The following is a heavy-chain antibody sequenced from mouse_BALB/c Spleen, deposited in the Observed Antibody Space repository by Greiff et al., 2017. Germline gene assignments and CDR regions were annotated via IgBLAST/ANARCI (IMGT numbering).Heavy chain of an antibody. Sequence: VQLQQSGAELVRPGTSVKVSCKASGYAFTNYLIEWVKQRPGQGLEWIGVINPGSGGTNYNEKFKGKATLTADKSSSTAYMQLSSLTSDDSAVYFCARHGTLYAMDYWGQGTSVTVSS. CDR2: INPGSGGT. V-gene: IGHV1-54*01. CDR1: GYAFTNYL. CDR3: ARHGTLYAMDY. D-gene: IGHD1-1*01. J-gene: IGHJ4*01.